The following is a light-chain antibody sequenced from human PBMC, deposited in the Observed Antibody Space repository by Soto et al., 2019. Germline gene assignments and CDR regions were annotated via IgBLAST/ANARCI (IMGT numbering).Light chain of an antibody. J-gene: IGLJ3*02. CDR3: SSFTSSNTWV. CDR1: SSDVGGYNY. V-gene: IGLV2-14*01. CDR2: EVS. Sequence: QSALTQPASVSGSPGQSITISCTGTSSDVGGYNYVSWYQQYPGKVPKLMIYEVSNRPSGVSNRFSGSKSGNTASLTISGLLADDEAHYHCSSFTSSNTWVFGGGTKLTVL.